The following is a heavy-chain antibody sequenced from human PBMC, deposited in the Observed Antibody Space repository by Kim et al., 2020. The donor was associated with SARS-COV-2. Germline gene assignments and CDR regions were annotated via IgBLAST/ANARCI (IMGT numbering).Heavy chain of an antibody. D-gene: IGHD3-22*01. V-gene: IGHV3-15*01. Sequence: AATVKGRFTISRDYSNNTLYLQMNSLKTEDTAVYYCTTGPRYDSSGYFDNWGQGTLVTVSS. J-gene: IGHJ4*02. CDR3: TTGPRYDSSGYFDN.